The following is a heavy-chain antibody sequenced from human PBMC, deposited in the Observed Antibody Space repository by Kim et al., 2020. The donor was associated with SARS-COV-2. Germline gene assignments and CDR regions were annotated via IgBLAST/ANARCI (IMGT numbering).Heavy chain of an antibody. D-gene: IGHD6-25*01. Sequence: SETLSLTCTVSGGSISSYYWSWIRQPPGKGLEWIGYIYYSGSTNYNPSLKSRVTISVDTSKNQFSLKLSSVTAADTAVYYCASGSPNYYYGMDVWGQGTTVTVSS. CDR2: IYYSGST. J-gene: IGHJ6*02. CDR1: GGSISSYY. V-gene: IGHV4-59*01. CDR3: ASGSPNYYYGMDV.